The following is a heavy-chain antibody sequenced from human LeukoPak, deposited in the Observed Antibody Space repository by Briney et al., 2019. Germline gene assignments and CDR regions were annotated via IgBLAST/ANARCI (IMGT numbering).Heavy chain of an antibody. CDR1: GFTFSSYW. CDR2: INSDGSST. CDR3: ARDYDILTGYYQLS. J-gene: IGHJ4*02. Sequence: HTGGSLRLSCAASGFTFSSYWMHWVRQASGKGLVWVSRINSDGSSTSYADSVKGRFTISRDNAKNSLYLQMNSLRAEDTAVYYCARDYDILTGYYQLSWGQGTLVTVSS. D-gene: IGHD3-9*01. V-gene: IGHV3-74*01.